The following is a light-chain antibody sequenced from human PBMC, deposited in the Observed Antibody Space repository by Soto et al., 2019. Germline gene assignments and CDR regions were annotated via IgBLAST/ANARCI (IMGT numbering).Light chain of an antibody. CDR1: QSVLYSSNNKNY. J-gene: IGKJ3*01. Sequence: DIVMTQSPDSLAVSLGERATINCKSSQSVLYSSNNKNYLAWYQQKPGQPPKLLIYWASTRESGVPDRFSGSGSGTDFTLTISSVQAEDVAVYYCQQYSSTPFTFGPGTKVDIK. CDR2: WAS. CDR3: QQYSSTPFT. V-gene: IGKV4-1*01.